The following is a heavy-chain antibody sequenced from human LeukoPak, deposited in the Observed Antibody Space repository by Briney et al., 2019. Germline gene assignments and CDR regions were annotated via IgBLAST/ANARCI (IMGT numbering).Heavy chain of an antibody. V-gene: IGHV4-34*01. CDR1: GGSFSGYY. D-gene: IGHD6-6*01. CDR2: INHSGST. CDR3: ARGRGSSSPLHY. J-gene: IGHJ4*02. Sequence: KASETLSLTCAVYGGSFSGYYWSWIRQPPGKGLEWSGEINHSGSTNYNPSLKSRVTISVDTSKNQFSLTLSSVTAADTAVYYCARGRGSSSPLHYWGQGTLVTVSS.